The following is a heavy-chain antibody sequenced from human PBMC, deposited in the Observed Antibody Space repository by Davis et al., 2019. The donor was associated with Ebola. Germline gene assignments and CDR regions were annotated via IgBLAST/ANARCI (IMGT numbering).Heavy chain of an antibody. CDR2: IYYSGST. D-gene: IGHD3-3*01. CDR3: ARAGDIWSGRNYYQYYGMDV. J-gene: IGHJ6*02. Sequence: SETLSLTCTVSGGSISSYYWSWIRQPPGKGLEWIGYIYYSGSTNYNPSLKSRVTISLDTSKNQFSLKLTSVTAADTAVYYCARAGDIWSGRNYYQYYGMDVWGQGTTVTVSS. V-gene: IGHV4-59*08. CDR1: GGSISSYY.